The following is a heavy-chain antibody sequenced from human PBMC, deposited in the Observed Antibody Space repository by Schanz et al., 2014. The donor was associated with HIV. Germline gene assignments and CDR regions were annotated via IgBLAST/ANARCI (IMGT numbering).Heavy chain of an antibody. CDR1: GFTFDDYA. J-gene: IGHJ6*02. CDR3: ARDYRYLQEYHYGMDV. V-gene: IGHV3-74*01. D-gene: IGHD3-9*01. Sequence: EVQLVESGGGLVQPGGSLRLSCAASGFTFDDYAMHWVRQAPGKGLEWVSRINSDGSSTTYADYVKGRFTISRDNAKNTLYLQMNSLRAEDTAVYYCARDYRYLQEYHYGMDVWGQGTTVSVS. CDR2: INSDGSST.